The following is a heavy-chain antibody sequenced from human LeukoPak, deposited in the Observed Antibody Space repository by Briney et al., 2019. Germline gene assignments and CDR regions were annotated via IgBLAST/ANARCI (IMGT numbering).Heavy chain of an antibody. Sequence: SGGSLRLSCAASGFTFSSYDMSWVRQAPGKGLEWVSAVSGSGGSTYYADSVKGRFTISRDNSKSTLFLQMNSLRAEDTAVYYCAKDSHSGTYFDSWGKGTTVTVSS. CDR2: VSGSGGST. CDR1: GFTFSSYD. V-gene: IGHV3-23*01. D-gene: IGHD1-26*01. CDR3: AKDSHSGTYFDS. J-gene: IGHJ6*04.